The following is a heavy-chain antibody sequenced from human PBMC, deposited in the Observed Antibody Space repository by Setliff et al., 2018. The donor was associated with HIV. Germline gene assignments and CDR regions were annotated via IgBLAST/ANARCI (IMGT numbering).Heavy chain of an antibody. D-gene: IGHD2-15*01. CDR1: GGTFSSYA. Sequence: SVKVSCKASGGTFSSYAISWVRQAPGQGLEWMGGIIPIFGTANYAQKFQGRVTITAGESTSTAYMELSSLSSVTAADTAVYYCARGVVVAATRWFDPWGQGTLVTVS. J-gene: IGHJ5*02. V-gene: IGHV1-69*13. CDR3: ARGVVVAATRWFDP. CDR2: IIPIFGTA.